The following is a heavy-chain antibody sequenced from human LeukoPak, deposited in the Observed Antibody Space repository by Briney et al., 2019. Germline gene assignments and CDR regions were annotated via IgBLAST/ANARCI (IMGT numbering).Heavy chain of an antibody. CDR3: ARDRCSGGSCYSIDY. D-gene: IGHD2-15*01. J-gene: IGHJ4*02. CDR1: GGSISSGDYY. V-gene: IGHV4-30-4*01. CDR2: IYYSGST. Sequence: PSETLSLTCTVSGGSISSGDYYWSRIRQPPGKGLEWIGYIYYSGSTYYNPSLKSRVTISVDTSKNQFSLKLSSVTAADTAVYYCARDRCSGGSCYSIDYWGQGTLVTVSS.